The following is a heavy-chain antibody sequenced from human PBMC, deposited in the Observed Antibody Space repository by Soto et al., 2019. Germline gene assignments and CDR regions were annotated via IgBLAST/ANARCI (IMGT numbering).Heavy chain of an antibody. D-gene: IGHD6-19*01. J-gene: IGHJ4*02. CDR3: TRQTDAVQWMVVPTDYNFDY. CDR2: IRSKTNSYAT. CDR1: GFTFGGSA. Sequence: GGSLRLSCAASGFTFGGSAMHWVRQASGKGLEWVGHIRSKTNSYATAYAESVKGRFTISRDDSMNTAYLQMNSLKTEDTAVYFCTRQTDAVQWMVVPTDYNFDYWGQGTLVTVSS. V-gene: IGHV3-73*01.